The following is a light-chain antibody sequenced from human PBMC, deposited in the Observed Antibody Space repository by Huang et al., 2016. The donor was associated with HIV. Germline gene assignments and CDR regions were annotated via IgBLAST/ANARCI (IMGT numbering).Light chain of an antibody. Sequence: EIVMTQSPATLSVSPGERATLSCRASQIVSSNLAWYQQKPGQAPRLLIYGASTRAIGIPARFSGSGSGTEFTLIISSLQSEDFVVYYCQQYNNWPPAWTFGQGTKVEIK. J-gene: IGKJ1*01. CDR1: QIVSSN. V-gene: IGKV3-15*01. CDR3: QQYNNWPPAWT. CDR2: GAS.